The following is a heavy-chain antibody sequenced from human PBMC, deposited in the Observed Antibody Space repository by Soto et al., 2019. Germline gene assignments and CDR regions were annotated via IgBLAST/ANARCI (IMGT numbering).Heavy chain of an antibody. J-gene: IGHJ4*02. CDR3: ARRLGLLVTPIPGY. CDR1: GYTFTGYH. Sequence: QVQLVQSGAEVKKPGASVKVSCKASGYTFTGYHMHWVRQAPGQGLEWMGWINPNSGVTIYAQKFQGRVIMPRETPITTAYMELSRLTSDDTAVYYCARRLGLLVTPIPGYWGQGTLVTVSS. D-gene: IGHD2-21*02. V-gene: IGHV1-2*02. CDR2: INPNSGVT.